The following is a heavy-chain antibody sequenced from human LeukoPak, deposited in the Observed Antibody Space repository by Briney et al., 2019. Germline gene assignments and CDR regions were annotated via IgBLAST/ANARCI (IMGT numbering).Heavy chain of an antibody. CDR3: ARGQRSYFRAVDD. J-gene: IGHJ4*02. Sequence: SETLSLXCAVYGGSFSGYYWSWIRQPPGKGLEWIGEINHSGSTNYNPSIKSRVTISVDTSKNQFSLKLSSVTAADTAVYYCARGQRSYFRAVDDWGLGSMVTVSS. D-gene: IGHD1-26*01. CDR1: GGSFSGYY. CDR2: INHSGST. V-gene: IGHV4-34*01.